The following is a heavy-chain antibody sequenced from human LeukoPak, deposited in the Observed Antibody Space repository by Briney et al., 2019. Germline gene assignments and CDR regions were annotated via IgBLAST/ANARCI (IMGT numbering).Heavy chain of an antibody. CDR1: GFTFSSYA. CDR2: ISGSGGTT. V-gene: IGHV3-23*01. Sequence: GGSLRLSCAASGFTFSSYAMSWVRQAPGKGLEWVSTISGSGGTTYYADSVKGRFTISRDNSKNTLYLQMNSLRAEDPAVYYGAKLTYSSSSGYYFDYWGQGTLVTVSS. J-gene: IGHJ4*02. D-gene: IGHD6-6*01. CDR3: AKLTYSSSSGYYFDY.